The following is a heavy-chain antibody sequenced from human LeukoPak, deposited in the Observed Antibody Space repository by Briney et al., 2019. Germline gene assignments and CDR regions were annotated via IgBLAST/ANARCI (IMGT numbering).Heavy chain of an antibody. CDR2: ISAYNGNT. D-gene: IGHD3-9*01. CDR1: GYTFTSYG. V-gene: IGHV1-18*01. CDR3: ARALRYFDWLLYGEEDFDY. J-gene: IGHJ4*02. Sequence: RASVKVSCKASGYTFTSYGISWVRQAPGQGLEWMGWISAYNGNTNYAQKLQGRVTMTTDTSTSTAYMELRSLRSDDTAVYYCARALRYFDWLLYGEEDFDYWGQGTLVTVSS.